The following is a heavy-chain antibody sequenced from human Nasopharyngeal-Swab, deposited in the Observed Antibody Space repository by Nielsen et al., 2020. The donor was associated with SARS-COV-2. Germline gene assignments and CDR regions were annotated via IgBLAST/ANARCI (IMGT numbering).Heavy chain of an antibody. CDR1: GYTFTGYY. V-gene: IGHV1-2*02. Sequence: ASVKVSCKASGYTFTGYYMHWVRQAPGQGLEWMGWINPNSGGTKYAQKFQGRVTMTRDTSISTAYMELSRLRSDDTAVYYCARENYYDSSGLDYWGQGTLVTVSS. CDR3: ARENYYDSSGLDY. J-gene: IGHJ4*02. CDR2: INPNSGGT. D-gene: IGHD3-22*01.